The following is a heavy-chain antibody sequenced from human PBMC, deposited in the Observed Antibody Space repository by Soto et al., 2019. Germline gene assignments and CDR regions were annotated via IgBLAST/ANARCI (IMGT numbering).Heavy chain of an antibody. CDR2: ISAHNGNT. Sequence: QVHLVQSGAEVKKPGASVKVSCKASGYTFTSYGITWVRQAPGQGLEWMGWISAHNGNTDYAQKLQGRVIVTRDTSTSTAYIELGSLRSDDTGVYYCARGRYGDYWGKGALVTVSS. CDR1: GYTFTSYG. V-gene: IGHV1-18*01. J-gene: IGHJ4*02. D-gene: IGHD1-1*01. CDR3: ARGRYGDY.